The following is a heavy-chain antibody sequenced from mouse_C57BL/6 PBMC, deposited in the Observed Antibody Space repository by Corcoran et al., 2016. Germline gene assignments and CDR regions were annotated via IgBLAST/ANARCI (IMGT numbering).Heavy chain of an antibody. Sequence: QVQLQQSGPELVKPGASVKISCTASGYTFTDYYINWVKQSPGEGLEWIGWIFPGSGSTYYNEKFKGKATLTVDKSSSTAYMLLSSLTSEDSAGYFCARRGITTVVATDFDYWGQGTTLTVSS. CDR3: ARRGITTVVATDFDY. V-gene: IGHV1-75*01. CDR2: IFPGSGST. D-gene: IGHD1-1*01. J-gene: IGHJ2*01. CDR1: GYTFTDYY.